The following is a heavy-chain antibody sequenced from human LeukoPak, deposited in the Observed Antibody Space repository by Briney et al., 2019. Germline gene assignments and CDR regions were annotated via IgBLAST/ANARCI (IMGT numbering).Heavy chain of an antibody. CDR2: IYYTGST. CDR3: ARHSGSGSLSRPFDP. V-gene: IGHV4-39*01. J-gene: IGHJ5*02. Sequence: CGWLRQPPGKGPEWIATIYYTGSTYYNPSLESRVTISIDTSKNQFSLRLTSVTATDTAVYHCARHSGSGSLSRPFDPWGQGTLVTVSS. D-gene: IGHD3-10*01.